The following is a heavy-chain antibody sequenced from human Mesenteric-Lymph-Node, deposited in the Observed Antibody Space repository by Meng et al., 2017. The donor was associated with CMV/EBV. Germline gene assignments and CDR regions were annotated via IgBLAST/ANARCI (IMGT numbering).Heavy chain of an antibody. J-gene: IGHJ4*02. CDR2: ISSSGSTI. Sequence: GESLKISCAASGFTFSSYEMNWVRQAPGKGLEWVSYISSSGSTIYYADSVKGRFTISRDNAKNSLYLQMNSLGAEDTAVYYCARTRELWNGGNYFEYWGQGTLVTVSS. CDR3: ARTRELWNGGNYFEY. V-gene: IGHV3-48*03. D-gene: IGHD3-10*01. CDR1: GFTFSSYE.